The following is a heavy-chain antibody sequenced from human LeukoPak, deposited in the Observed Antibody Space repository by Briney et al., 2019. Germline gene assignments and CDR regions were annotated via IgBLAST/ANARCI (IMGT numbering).Heavy chain of an antibody. CDR3: VHHYGSRVYLDY. CDR1: GGTFSSYA. D-gene: IGHD3-22*01. Sequence: GASVKVSCKASGGTFSSYAISWVRQAPGQGLEWMGGIIPIFGTANYAQKFQGRVTMTTDTSTSTAYMELRSLRSDDTAVYYCVHHYGSRVYLDYGGQGTLVTVSS. CDR2: IIPIFGTA. V-gene: IGHV1-69*05. J-gene: IGHJ4*02.